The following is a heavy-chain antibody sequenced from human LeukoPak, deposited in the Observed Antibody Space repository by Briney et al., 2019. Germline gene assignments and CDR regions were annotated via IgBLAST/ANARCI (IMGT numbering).Heavy chain of an antibody. CDR1: GGSISSGSYF. CDR2: IYYSGST. CDR3: ARTMQRVAGQLLAFDI. V-gene: IGHV4-31*03. Sequence: PSETLSLTCTVSGGSISSGSYFWSWIRQHPGKGLEWIGYIYYSGSTYYNPSLKSRVTISVDTSKNQFSLKLSSVTAADTAVYYCARTMQRVAGQLLAFDIWGQGTMVTVSS. D-gene: IGHD6-19*01. J-gene: IGHJ3*02.